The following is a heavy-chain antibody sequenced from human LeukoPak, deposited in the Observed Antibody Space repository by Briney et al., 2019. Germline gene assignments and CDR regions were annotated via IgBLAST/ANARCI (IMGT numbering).Heavy chain of an antibody. D-gene: IGHD4-17*01. V-gene: IGHV3-64*01. J-gene: IGHJ4*02. CDR3: ARAQHDYGDYVSPYFDY. CDR2: ISCNGGST. Sequence: GGSLRLSCAASGFTFSSYAMHWVGQAPGKGGDYVSVISCNGGSTYYANSVNGRFTISRDNTKNTLYLQMGSLRAEDMAVYYRARAQHDYGDYVSPYFDYWGQGTLVTVSS. CDR1: GFTFSSYA.